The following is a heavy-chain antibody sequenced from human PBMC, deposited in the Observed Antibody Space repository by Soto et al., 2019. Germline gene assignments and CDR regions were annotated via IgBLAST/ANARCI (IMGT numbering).Heavy chain of an antibody. J-gene: IGHJ5*02. Sequence: GGSLRLSCAASGFTFSSYAMHWVRQAPGKGLEWVAVISYDGSNKYYADSVKGRFTISRDNSKNTLYLQMNSLRAEDTAVYYCARSPRITGTTWFDPWGQGTLVTVSS. V-gene: IGHV3-30-3*01. CDR3: ARSPRITGTTWFDP. CDR1: GFTFSSYA. D-gene: IGHD1-7*01. CDR2: ISYDGSNK.